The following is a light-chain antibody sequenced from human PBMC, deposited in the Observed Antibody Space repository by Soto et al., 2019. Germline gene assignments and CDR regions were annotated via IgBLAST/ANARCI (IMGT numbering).Light chain of an antibody. V-gene: IGLV1-40*01. CDR3: QSYDNSLSGPVV. CDR2: ANT. CDR1: SSNIGANYD. J-gene: IGLJ3*02. Sequence: QSVLTQPPSVSGAPGQRVTISCTGSSSNIGANYDVHWYQVLPGTAPKLLIYANTNRPSGVPDRFSGSKSGTSASLTITGLQAEDEADYYLQSYDNSLSGPVVFGGGTKVTVL.